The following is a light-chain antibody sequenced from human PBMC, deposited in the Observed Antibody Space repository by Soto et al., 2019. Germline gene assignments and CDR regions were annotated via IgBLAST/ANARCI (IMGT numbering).Light chain of an antibody. CDR1: LDIRTS. J-gene: IGKJ3*01. Sequence: DIQMTQSPSSLSASVGARVSITCQASLDIRTSLSWFQQKPGRAPKLLIYGASNLETGVASRFGGSGSGTDFTLTISSLQPEDIATYYCQQYDTLPPFTFGPGTKVDIK. CDR2: GAS. CDR3: QQYDTLPPFT. V-gene: IGKV1-33*01.